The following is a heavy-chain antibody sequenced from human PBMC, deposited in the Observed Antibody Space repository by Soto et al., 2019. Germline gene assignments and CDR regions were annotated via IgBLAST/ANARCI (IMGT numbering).Heavy chain of an antibody. D-gene: IGHD2-15*01. Sequence: GGSLRLSCAASGFTFSSYAMHWVRQAPGKGLEWVAVISYDGSNKYYADSVKGRFAISRDNSKNTLYLQMNSLRAEDTAVYYCARDLAAPRNFYYYYGMDVWGQGTTVTVSS. CDR3: ARDLAAPRNFYYYYGMDV. J-gene: IGHJ6*02. CDR2: ISYDGSNK. CDR1: GFTFSSYA. V-gene: IGHV3-30*09.